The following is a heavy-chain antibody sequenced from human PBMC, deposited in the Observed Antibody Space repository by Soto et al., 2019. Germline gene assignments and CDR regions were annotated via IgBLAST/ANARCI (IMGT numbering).Heavy chain of an antibody. CDR1: GGSFSGYY. Sequence: VQLQQWGAGLLKPSETLSLTCAVYGGSFSGYYWSWIRQPPGKGLEWIGEINHSGSTNYNPSLKSRVTISVDTSKNQFSLKLSSVTAADTAVYYCARGLGSVTWGQGTLVTVSS. CDR2: INHSGST. V-gene: IGHV4-34*01. D-gene: IGHD4-4*01. J-gene: IGHJ4*02. CDR3: ARGLGSVT.